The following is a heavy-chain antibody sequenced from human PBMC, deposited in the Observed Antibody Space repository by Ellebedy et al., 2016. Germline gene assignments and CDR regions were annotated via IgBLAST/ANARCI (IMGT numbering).Heavy chain of an antibody. Sequence: GGSLRLXXAVSGFTFSSHWMHRVRQAPGKGLVWVSRISTDGSSTNYADSVKGRFTISRDNAKNTLYLQMNSLRAEDTAVYYCARGSITVFGGVDVWGKGTTVTVSS. V-gene: IGHV3-74*01. D-gene: IGHD3-3*01. J-gene: IGHJ6*04. CDR3: ARGSITVFGGVDV. CDR2: ISTDGSST. CDR1: GFTFSSHW.